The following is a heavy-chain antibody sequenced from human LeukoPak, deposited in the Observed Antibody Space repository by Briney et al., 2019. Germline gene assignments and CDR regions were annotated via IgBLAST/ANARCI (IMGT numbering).Heavy chain of an antibody. CDR3: ARNPVTPAGRGLGYFDY. CDR1: AGSISSHY. D-gene: IGHD2-2*01. CDR2: IYYSGST. V-gene: IGHV4-59*11. Sequence: SETLSLTCTVSAGSISSHYWNWVRQPPGKGLEWIGYIYYSGSTNYNPSLKGRVTISVDMSKNQFSLKLSSVTAADTAVYYCARNPVTPAGRGLGYFDYWGQGILVTV. J-gene: IGHJ4*02.